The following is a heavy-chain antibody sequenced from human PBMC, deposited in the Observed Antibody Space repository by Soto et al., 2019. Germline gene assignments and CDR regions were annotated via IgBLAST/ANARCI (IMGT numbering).Heavy chain of an antibody. D-gene: IGHD4-4*01. CDR2: INPDGNVG. J-gene: IGHJ4*02. CDR3: AGWGGHDYKY. V-gene: IGHV3-7*03. Sequence: EVQLLGSGGGLVQPGGSLRLSCVGSGFPFSTYWMNWVRQAPGKGLEWVANINPDGNVGTYVDSVRGRFTTSRDNAKNSLELQTNSLRAGDPAVYFSAGWGGHDYKYWGQGIMVTVSS. CDR1: GFPFSTYW.